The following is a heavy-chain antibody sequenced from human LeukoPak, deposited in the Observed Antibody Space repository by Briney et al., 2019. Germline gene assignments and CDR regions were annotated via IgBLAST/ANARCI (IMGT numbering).Heavy chain of an antibody. V-gene: IGHV3-20*04. CDR1: GFTFRSYA. CDR3: ARGIKPYYYYGMDV. CDR2: INWNGGST. Sequence: GGSLRLSCAASGFTFRSYAMSWVRQAPGKGLEWVSGINWNGGSTGYADSVKGRFTISRDNAKNSLYLQMNSLRAEDTALYYCARGIKPYYYYGMDVWGQGTTVTVSS. J-gene: IGHJ6*02.